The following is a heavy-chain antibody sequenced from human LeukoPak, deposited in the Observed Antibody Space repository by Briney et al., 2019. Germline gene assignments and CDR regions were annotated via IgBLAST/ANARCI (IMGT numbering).Heavy chain of an antibody. V-gene: IGHV3-53*01. CDR1: GFTVSTNY. CDR3: ARDLWGIVGVRGHAFDI. D-gene: IGHD1-26*01. J-gene: IGHJ3*02. Sequence: GGSLRLSCAASGFTVSTNYMSWVRQAPGKGLEWVSVIYSGGSTYYADSAKGRFTISRDNSKNTLYLQMNSLRAEDTAVYYCARDLWGIVGVRGHAFDIWGQGTMVTVSS. CDR2: IYSGGST.